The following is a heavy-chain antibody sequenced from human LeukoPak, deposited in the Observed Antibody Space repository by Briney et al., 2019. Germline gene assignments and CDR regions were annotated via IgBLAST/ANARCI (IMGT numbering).Heavy chain of an antibody. Sequence: GGSLRLSCAASGFGFNYYGMVWFRQSPGKGLEWVATISYDVRGKHYADSVQGRFTISRDNSKSVLYLQLDHLRPEDTAVYYCSTDGTPKFEHWGQGTLVTVSS. D-gene: IGHD3-16*01. J-gene: IGHJ1*01. V-gene: IGHV3-30*03. CDR3: STDGTPKFEH. CDR2: ISYDVRGK. CDR1: GFGFNYYG.